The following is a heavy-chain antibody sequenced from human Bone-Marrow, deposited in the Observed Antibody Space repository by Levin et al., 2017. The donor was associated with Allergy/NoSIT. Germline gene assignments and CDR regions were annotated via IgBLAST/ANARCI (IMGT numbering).Heavy chain of an antibody. CDR1: GFSFSSHA. CDR2: INAVGDDL. CDR3: AKDVFGGVRLVFDF. Sequence: LSLTCAASGFSFSSHAMSWVRQAPGKGLEWVSAINAVGDDLYYADSVKGRFTISRDNSRYTLYLQMASLRAADTAIYYCAKDVFGGVRLVFDFWGQGALVTVSS. V-gene: IGHV3-23*01. D-gene: IGHD3-16*01. J-gene: IGHJ4*02.